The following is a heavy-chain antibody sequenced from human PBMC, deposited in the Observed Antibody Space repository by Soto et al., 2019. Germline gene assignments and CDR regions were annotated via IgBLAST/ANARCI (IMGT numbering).Heavy chain of an antibody. Sequence: ASVKVSCKASGYTFTGHYIHWVRQAPEQGPEWMGEIGPESGATRYAQKFQGRVTMTMDMSITTVYMELSNLSPDDTAVSYCGRGRSGQIGVVYWGRGTPVTVSS. CDR1: GYTFTGHY. D-gene: IGHD5-12*01. CDR3: GRGRSGQIGVVY. CDR2: IGPESGAT. J-gene: IGHJ4*02. V-gene: IGHV1-2*02.